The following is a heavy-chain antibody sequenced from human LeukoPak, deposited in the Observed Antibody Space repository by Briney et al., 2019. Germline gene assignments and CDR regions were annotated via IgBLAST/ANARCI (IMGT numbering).Heavy chain of an antibody. CDR3: ARLSYYYDST. Sequence: SGTLSLTCTVSGGSISSGSYYWSWIRQPAGKGLEWIGRIHTSGCTNQNPSLKRRVTISVDTSKNQFFLKLSSVTAADTAVYYCARLSYYYDSTWGQGTLVTVSS. CDR2: IHTSGCT. J-gene: IGHJ5*02. CDR1: GGSISSGSYY. V-gene: IGHV4-61*02. D-gene: IGHD3-22*01.